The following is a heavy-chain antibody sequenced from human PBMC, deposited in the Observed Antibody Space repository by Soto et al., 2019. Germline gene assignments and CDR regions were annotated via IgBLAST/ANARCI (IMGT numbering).Heavy chain of an antibody. V-gene: IGHV4-59*01. CDR1: GGSIGSYY. D-gene: IGHD6-13*01. Sequence: QVQLKESGPGLVKPSETLALTCTVSGGSIGSYYWSWIRQPPGRGLEWIGCVYYSDGTNYNPSLKSRVTMSIDKSNNQFSLRLSSVTAADTAVYYCARTESSSWSFFYYGMDVWGQGTTVSVS. J-gene: IGHJ6*02. CDR2: VYYSDGT. CDR3: ARTESSSWSFFYYGMDV.